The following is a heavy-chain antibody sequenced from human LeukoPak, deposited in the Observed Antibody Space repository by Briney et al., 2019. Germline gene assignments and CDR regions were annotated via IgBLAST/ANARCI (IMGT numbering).Heavy chain of an antibody. J-gene: IGHJ6*03. CDR1: GGSISSSSYY. CDR2: IYYSGST. D-gene: IGHD1-1*01. Sequence: SETLSLTSTVSGGSISSSSYYWGWIRQPRGKGLEWIGYIYYSGSTNYNPSLKSRVTISVDTSKNQFSLKLSSVTAADTAVYYCARSRQLELSGYYMDVWGKGTTVTVSS. V-gene: IGHV4-61*05. CDR3: ARSRQLELSGYYMDV.